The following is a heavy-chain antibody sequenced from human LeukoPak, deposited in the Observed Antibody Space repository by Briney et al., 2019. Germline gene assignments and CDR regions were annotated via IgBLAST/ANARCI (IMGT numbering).Heavy chain of an antibody. CDR2: ISSSSSYT. J-gene: IGHJ4*02. CDR3: ARDSLYFCDY. Sequence: PAGSLRLSCAASGFTFSDYYMSWIRQAPGKGLEWVSYISSSSSYTNYADSGKGRFTISRDNAKNSLYLQMNSLTAEDTAVYYCARDSLYFCDYWGQGTLVTVSS. V-gene: IGHV3-11*05. D-gene: IGHD2-8*01. CDR1: GFTFSDYY.